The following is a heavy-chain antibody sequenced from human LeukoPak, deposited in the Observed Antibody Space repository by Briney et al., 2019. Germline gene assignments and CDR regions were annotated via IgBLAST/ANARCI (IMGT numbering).Heavy chain of an antibody. D-gene: IGHD4-17*01. CDR2: ISYDGSNK. CDR1: GFTFSSYA. J-gene: IGHJ3*02. Sequence: GGSLRLSCAASGFTFSSYAMHWARQAPGKGLEWAAVISYDGSNKYYADSVKGRFTISRDNSKNTLYLQMNSLRAEDTAVYYCARDPGNYGDYVGLSNAFDIWGQGTMVTVSS. V-gene: IGHV3-30-3*01. CDR3: ARDPGNYGDYVGLSNAFDI.